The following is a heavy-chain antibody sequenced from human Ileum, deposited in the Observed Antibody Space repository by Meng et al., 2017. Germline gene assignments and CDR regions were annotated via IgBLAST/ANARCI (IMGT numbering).Heavy chain of an antibody. CDR1: GFTVSSTH. CDR3: AKVRYNWNYDYFDS. V-gene: IGHV3-23*01. CDR2: ISGSGDNT. J-gene: IGHJ4*02. Sequence: GESLKISCTAAGFTVSSTHMTWVRQAPGKGLEWVSVISGSGDNTYYADSVKGRFTISRDNSKSTLYLQMNSLRAEDTAVYYCAKVRYNWNYDYFDSWGQGTLVTVSS. D-gene: IGHD1-7*01.